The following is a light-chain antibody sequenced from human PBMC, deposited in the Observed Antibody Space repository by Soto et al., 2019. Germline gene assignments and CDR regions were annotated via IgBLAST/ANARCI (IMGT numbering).Light chain of an antibody. V-gene: IGLV1-40*01. Sequence: QPVLTQPPSVSGAPGQRVTISCTGSSSNIGAGYDVHWYQQLPGTAPKLLIYGNSNRPSGVPDRFSGSKSGTSASLAITGLQAEDEADYYCQSSDSSLSGSLFGGGTKLTVL. CDR1: SSNIGAGYD. J-gene: IGLJ2*01. CDR3: QSSDSSLSGSL. CDR2: GNS.